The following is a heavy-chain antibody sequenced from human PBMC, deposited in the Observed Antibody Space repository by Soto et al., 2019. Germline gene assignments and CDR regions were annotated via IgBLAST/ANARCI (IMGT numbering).Heavy chain of an antibody. CDR1: GYNFATYW. CDR2: IYPGDSDT. Sequence: GESLKISCKGSGYNFATYWIAWVRQLPGKGPEWMGIIYPGDSDTSYSPSLQGQVTISVDKSISTAYLQWNSLKASDTAVYYCARRGYSYGLDVWGQGTKVTAP. J-gene: IGHJ6*02. D-gene: IGHD5-18*01. CDR3: ARRGYSYGLDV. V-gene: IGHV5-51*01.